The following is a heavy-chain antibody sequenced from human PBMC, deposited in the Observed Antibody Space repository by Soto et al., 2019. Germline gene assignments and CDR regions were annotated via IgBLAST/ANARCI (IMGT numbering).Heavy chain of an antibody. CDR3: ARSAQWDGFDP. Sequence: QVQLQESGPGLLRPPQTLSLTCTFPAGSISTFNSYWSGIRQHPEKGLKGIGYIFYSGSTFYHSSLKSRVTISLDTSKKQFSLTLTSVTAADTAVYYCARSAQWDGFDPWGQGTMVTVSS. CDR1: AGSISTFNSY. J-gene: IGHJ3*01. D-gene: IGHD2-8*01. V-gene: IGHV4-31*03. CDR2: IFYSGST.